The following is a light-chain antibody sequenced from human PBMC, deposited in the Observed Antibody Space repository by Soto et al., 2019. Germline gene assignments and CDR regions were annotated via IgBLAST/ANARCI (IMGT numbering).Light chain of an antibody. J-gene: IGKJ3*01. CDR3: QQRSNWPPIFT. Sequence: EIVLTQSPATLSLSPGERATLSCRASQSVGTYLAWYQQKPGQAPRLLIYGASNRATGIPARFGGSGSGTDFTLTISNLEPEDFAVYYCQQRSNWPPIFTFGPGTKVDIK. V-gene: IGKV3-11*01. CDR2: GAS. CDR1: QSVGTY.